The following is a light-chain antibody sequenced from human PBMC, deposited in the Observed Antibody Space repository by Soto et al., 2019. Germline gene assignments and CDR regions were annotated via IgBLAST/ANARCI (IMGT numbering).Light chain of an antibody. Sequence: EIVLTQSPATLSLSPGERATLSCRASQSVSSYLAWYQQKPGQAPRLLIYDASNRATGIPARFSGSGSGTDFTLTISLLEPEDFAVYYCQQRSNWPSYTFGQGTKLEIK. CDR2: DAS. V-gene: IGKV3-11*01. CDR3: QQRSNWPSYT. CDR1: QSVSSY. J-gene: IGKJ2*01.